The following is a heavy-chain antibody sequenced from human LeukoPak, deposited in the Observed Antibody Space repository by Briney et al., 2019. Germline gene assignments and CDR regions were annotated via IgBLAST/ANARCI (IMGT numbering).Heavy chain of an antibody. Sequence: ASVKVSCKASGYTFTGYYMHWVRQAPGQGLEWMGWINPNSGGTNYAQKFQGRVTMTRDTSISTAYMELSRLRSDDTAVYYCARTSGCSSGWYEYYFDYWGQGTLVTVSS. CDR1: GYTFTGYY. J-gene: IGHJ4*02. D-gene: IGHD6-19*01. CDR2: INPNSGGT. CDR3: ARTSGCSSGWYEYYFDY. V-gene: IGHV1-2*02.